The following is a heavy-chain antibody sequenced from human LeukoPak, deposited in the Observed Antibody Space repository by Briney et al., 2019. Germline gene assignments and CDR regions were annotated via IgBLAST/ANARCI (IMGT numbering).Heavy chain of an antibody. Sequence: PSETLSLTCTVSGGSISSYYWSWIRQPPGKGLEWIGYIYYSGSTNYNPSLKSRVTISVDTSKNQFSLKLSSVTAADTAVYYCARDSSGYHANEYFQHWGQGTLVTVSS. D-gene: IGHD3-22*01. CDR2: IYYSGST. CDR1: GGSISSYY. J-gene: IGHJ1*01. CDR3: ARDSSGYHANEYFQH. V-gene: IGHV4-59*12.